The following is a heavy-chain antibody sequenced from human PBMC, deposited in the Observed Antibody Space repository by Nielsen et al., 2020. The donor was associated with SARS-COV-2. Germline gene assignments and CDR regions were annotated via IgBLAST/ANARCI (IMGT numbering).Heavy chain of an antibody. Sequence: SETLSLTCTVSGGSISSYYWSWIRQPPGKGLEWIGYIYYSGSTNYNPSLKSRVTISVDTSKNQFSLKLSSVTAADTAVHYCARDMGAAAYDAFDIWGQGTMVTVSS. CDR3: ARDMGAAAYDAFDI. V-gene: IGHV4-59*12. CDR2: IYYSGST. CDR1: GGSISSYY. J-gene: IGHJ3*02. D-gene: IGHD6-13*01.